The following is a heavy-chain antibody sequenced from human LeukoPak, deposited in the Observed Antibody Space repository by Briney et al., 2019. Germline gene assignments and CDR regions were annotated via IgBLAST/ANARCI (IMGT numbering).Heavy chain of an antibody. V-gene: IGHV3-48*03. CDR2: ISSSGSTI. J-gene: IGHJ3*02. Sequence: PGGSLRLSCAASGFTFSSYEMNWVRQAPGKGLEWVSYISSSGSTIYHADSVKGRFTISRDNSKNTLYLQMNSLRAEDTAVYYCAKGYSSGWLDAFDIWGQGTMVTVST. CDR1: GFTFSSYE. D-gene: IGHD6-19*01. CDR3: AKGYSSGWLDAFDI.